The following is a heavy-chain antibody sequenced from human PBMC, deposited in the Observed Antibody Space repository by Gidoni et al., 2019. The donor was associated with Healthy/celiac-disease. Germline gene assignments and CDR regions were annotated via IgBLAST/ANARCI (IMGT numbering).Heavy chain of an antibody. D-gene: IGHD3-9*01. CDR2: IYYSGNT. CDR3: ARDPTLRRLLNTYGGWFDP. Sequence: QLQLQESGPGLVKPSASLSLTCSVSGGSIISSSYYWGWIRQTPGKGLEWLGSIYYSGNTYYNPSLGGRVTISIDTSKNQFSLKLTSVTADDTAVYYCARDPTLRRLLNTYGGWFDPWGQGLLVSVSS. J-gene: IGHJ5*02. V-gene: IGHV4-39*07. CDR1: GGSIISSSYY.